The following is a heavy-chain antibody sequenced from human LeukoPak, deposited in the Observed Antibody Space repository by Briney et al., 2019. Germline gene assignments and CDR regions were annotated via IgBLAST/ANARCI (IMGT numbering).Heavy chain of an antibody. V-gene: IGHV1-69*13. D-gene: IGHD3-22*01. CDR2: IIPIFGTA. J-gene: IGHJ4*02. CDR1: GGTFSSYA. CDR3: ARGTNYNNSSGYYAPADY. Sequence: ASVKVSCKASGGTFSSYAISWVRQAPGQGLEWMGGIIPIFGTANYAQKFQGRVTITADESTSTAYMELSSLRSEDTAVYYCARGTNYNNSSGYYAPADYWARETLVTVSS.